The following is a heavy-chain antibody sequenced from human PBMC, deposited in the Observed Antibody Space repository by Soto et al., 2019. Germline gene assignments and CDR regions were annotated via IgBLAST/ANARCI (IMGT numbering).Heavy chain of an antibody. CDR3: AAVRGSLVSLSFDY. CDR2: VEVENDER. D-gene: IGHD6-13*01. V-gene: IGHV1-69-2*01. Sequence: EVLLQQSGAEARKPGSVVKMYCEVSGITFSDLHMHWVKQAPGKGLEWVGLVEVENDERLYAEKYRGRLNINTDTSREISYIALTSLTSDDTAIYFCAAVRGSLVSLSFDYLGQGTPVTVSA. J-gene: IGHJ4*02. CDR1: GITFSDLH.